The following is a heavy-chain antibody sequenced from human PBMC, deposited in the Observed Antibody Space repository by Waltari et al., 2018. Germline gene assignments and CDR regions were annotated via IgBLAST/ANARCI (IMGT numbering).Heavy chain of an antibody. CDR2: IIPIFGTA. D-gene: IGHD6-13*01. CDR3: ARVGQQLTQRQYGMDV. V-gene: IGHV1-69*13. Sequence: QVQLVQSGAEVKKPGSSVKVSCKASGGTFSSYAISCVRQAPGQGLEWMGGIIPIFGTANYAQKFQGRVTITADESTSTAYMELSSLRSEDTAVYYCARVGQQLTQRQYGMDVWGQGTTVTVSS. J-gene: IGHJ6*02. CDR1: GGTFSSYA.